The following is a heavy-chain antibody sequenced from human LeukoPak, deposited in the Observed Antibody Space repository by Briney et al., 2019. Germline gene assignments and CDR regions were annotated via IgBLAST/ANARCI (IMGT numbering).Heavy chain of an antibody. D-gene: IGHD6-13*01. J-gene: IGHJ4*02. Sequence: GAALKISCKGSGSSFTSYWIGWGRPLPGKGLEWMGIIYPGDSDTRYSPSFQGQVTISADKSISTAYLQWSSLNASDTAMYYCARHSSSWSIPLDYWGQGTLVTVSS. CDR1: GSSFTSYW. V-gene: IGHV5-51*01. CDR3: ARHSSSWSIPLDY. CDR2: IYPGDSDT.